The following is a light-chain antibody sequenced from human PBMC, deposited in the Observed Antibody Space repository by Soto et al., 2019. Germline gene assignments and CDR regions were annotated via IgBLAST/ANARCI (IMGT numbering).Light chain of an antibody. V-gene: IGLV2-23*02. CDR2: EVN. J-gene: IGLJ2*01. CDR3: CSYAGSSTFVV. CDR1: SSDIGNYNL. Sequence: QSVLTQPASVSGSPGQSITISCTGTSSDIGNYNLVSWYQQHPGKAPKLMIYEVNKRPSGVSYRFSGTKSGNTASLTISGLQAEDEADYYCCSYAGSSTFVVFGGGTQLTVL.